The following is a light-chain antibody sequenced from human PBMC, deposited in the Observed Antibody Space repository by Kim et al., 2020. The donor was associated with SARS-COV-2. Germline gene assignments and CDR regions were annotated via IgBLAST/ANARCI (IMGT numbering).Light chain of an antibody. J-gene: IGLJ3*02. CDR3: QSADSSGTWV. Sequence: SQGQTARSTCSGDALPKQYAYWYQQKPGQAPVLVIYKDSERPSGIPERFSGSSSGTTVTLTISGVQAEDEADYYCQSADSSGTWVFGGGTKLTVL. CDR1: ALPKQY. V-gene: IGLV3-25*03. CDR2: KDS.